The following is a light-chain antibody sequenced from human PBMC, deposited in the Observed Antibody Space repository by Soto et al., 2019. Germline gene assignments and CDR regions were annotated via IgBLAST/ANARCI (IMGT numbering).Light chain of an antibody. CDR3: QQYXXSLFT. J-gene: IGKJ3*01. CDR1: QSISSSY. Sequence: EIVLTQSPGTLSLSPGERATLSCRASQSISSSYLAWYQQKPGQAPRLLIYGASSRATGIPDRFSGSGSETDFTLTISRLEPEDFAVYYXQQYXXSLFTFGPGTKVDIK. V-gene: IGKV3-20*01. CDR2: GAS.